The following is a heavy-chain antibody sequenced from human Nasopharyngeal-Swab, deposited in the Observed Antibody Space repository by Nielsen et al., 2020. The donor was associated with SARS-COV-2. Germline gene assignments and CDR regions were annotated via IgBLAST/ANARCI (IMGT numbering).Heavy chain of an antibody. CDR3: ASSPQYYDYVWGSYRSLFDY. CDR1: GGTFSSYA. J-gene: IGHJ4*02. CDR2: IIPIFGTA. V-gene: IGHV1-69*06. Sequence: SVKVSCKASGGTFSSYAISWVRQAPGQGLVWMGGIIPIFGTANYAQKFQGRVTITADKSTSTAYMELSSLRSEDTAVYYCASSPQYYDYVWGSYRSLFDYWGQGTLVTVSS. D-gene: IGHD3-16*02.